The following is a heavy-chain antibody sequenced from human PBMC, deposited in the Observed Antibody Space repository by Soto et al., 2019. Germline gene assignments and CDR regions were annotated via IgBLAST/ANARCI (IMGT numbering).Heavy chain of an antibody. CDR3: ARTPGDGYNWYFDD. V-gene: IGHV4-61*01. J-gene: IGHJ4*02. CDR1: GGSVSSGLYY. D-gene: IGHD1-1*01. Sequence: SETLSLTCTVSGGSVSSGLYYWSWIRQPPGKGLEWIGYVYYSGATNYNPSLKGRVTVSVDTSKNQVFLQLRSVTAADSAIYYCARTPGDGYNWYFDDWGQGTLVTVS. CDR2: VYYSGAT.